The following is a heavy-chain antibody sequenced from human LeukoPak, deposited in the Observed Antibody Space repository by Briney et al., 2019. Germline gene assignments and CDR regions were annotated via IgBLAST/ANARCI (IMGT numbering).Heavy chain of an antibody. CDR2: INPNSGGT. D-gene: IGHD3-22*01. V-gene: IGHV1-2*04. J-gene: IGHJ3*02. CDR3: ARDRPLDYYDSSGYPNSDAFDI. Sequence: GASVKVSCKASGYTFTGYYMHWVRQAPGQGLEWMGWINPNSGGTNYAQKFQGWVTMTRDTSISTAYMELSRLRSDDTAVYYCARDRPLDYYDSSGYPNSDAFDIWGQGTMVTVSS. CDR1: GYTFTGYY.